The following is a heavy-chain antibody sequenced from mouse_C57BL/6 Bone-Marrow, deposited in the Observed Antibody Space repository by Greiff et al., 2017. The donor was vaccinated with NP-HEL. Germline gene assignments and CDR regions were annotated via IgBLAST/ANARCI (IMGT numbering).Heavy chain of an antibody. D-gene: IGHD2-5*01. Sequence: DVQLQESGGGLVKPGGSLKLSCAASGFTFSSYAMSWVRQTPEKRLEWVATISDGGSYTYYPDNVKGRFTISRDNAKNNLYLQMSHLKSEDTAMYYCARDPPPYYSNYEFAYWGQGTLVTVSA. CDR3: ARDPPPYYSNYEFAY. CDR2: ISDGGSYT. V-gene: IGHV5-4*01. J-gene: IGHJ3*01. CDR1: GFTFSSYA.